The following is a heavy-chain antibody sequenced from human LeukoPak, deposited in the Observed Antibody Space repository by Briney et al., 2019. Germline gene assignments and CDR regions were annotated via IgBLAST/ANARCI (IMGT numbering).Heavy chain of an antibody. CDR3: ARGRRDYYDPLDY. CDR2: IRGSTSDA. D-gene: IGHD3-22*01. J-gene: IGHJ4*02. V-gene: IGHV3-21*01. Sequence: GGSLRLSCAASGFSFSSYSMNWVRQAPGKGLEWVSSIRGSTSDAYYADSVKGRFTISRDNAKKSLYLQMNSLRAEDTAVYYCARGRRDYYDPLDYWGQGSLVIVSS. CDR1: GFSFSSYS.